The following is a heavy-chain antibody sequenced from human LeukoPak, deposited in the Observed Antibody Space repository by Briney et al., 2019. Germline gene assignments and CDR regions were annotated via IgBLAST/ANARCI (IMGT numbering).Heavy chain of an antibody. CDR3: ASRSPPISRSGWYGNWFDP. CDR2: INHSGST. CDR1: GGSFSGYY. J-gene: IGHJ5*02. Sequence: PSETLSLACAVYGGSFSGYYWSWIRQPPGKGLEWIGEINHSGSTNYNPSLKSRVTLSVDTSKNQFSLKLSSVTAADTAVYYCASRSPPISRSGWYGNWFDPWGQGTLVTVSS. D-gene: IGHD6-19*01. V-gene: IGHV4-34*01.